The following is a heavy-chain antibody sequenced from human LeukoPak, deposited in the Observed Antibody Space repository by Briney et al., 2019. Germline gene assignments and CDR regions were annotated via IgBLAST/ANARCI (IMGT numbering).Heavy chain of an antibody. V-gene: IGHV4-59*01. D-gene: IGHD1-26*01. CDR1: GGSISSYY. J-gene: IGHJ3*02. CDR3: ARDLFGADDAFDI. Sequence: PSETLSLTCTVSGGSISSYYWSWIRQPPGKGLEWIGYIYYSGSTNYNPSLKSRVTISVDTSKNQFSLKLSSVTAADTAVYYCARDLFGADDAFDIWGQGTMVTVSS. CDR2: IYYSGST.